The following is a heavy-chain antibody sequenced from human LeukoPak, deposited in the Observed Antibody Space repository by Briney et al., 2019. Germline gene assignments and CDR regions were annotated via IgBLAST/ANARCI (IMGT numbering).Heavy chain of an antibody. D-gene: IGHD1-26*01. V-gene: IGHV4-39*01. J-gene: IGHJ4*02. Sequence: SETLSLTCTVSGGSISSSSYYWGWIRQATGKGLEWIGTIYHNGATYYNPSLRSRVTISVDTSKNQFSLKLSSVTAADTAVYYCAREDRVGATTGSDYWGQGTLVTVSS. CDR2: IYHNGAT. CDR1: GGSISSSSYY. CDR3: AREDRVGATTGSDY.